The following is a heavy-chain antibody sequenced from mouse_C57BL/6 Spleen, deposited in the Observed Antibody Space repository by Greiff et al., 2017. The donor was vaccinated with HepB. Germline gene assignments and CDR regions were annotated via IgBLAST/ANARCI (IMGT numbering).Heavy chain of an antibody. CDR3: ARGDYYGSRELYFDY. D-gene: IGHD1-1*01. J-gene: IGHJ2*01. CDR2: IDPSDSET. V-gene: IGHV1-52*01. CDR1: GYTFTSYW. Sequence: QVQLKQPGAELVRPGSSVKLSCKASGYTFTSYWMHWVKQRPIQGLEWIGNIDPSDSETHYNQKFKDKATLTVDKSSSTAYMQLSSLTSEDSAVYYCARGDYYGSRELYFDYWGQGTTLTVSS.